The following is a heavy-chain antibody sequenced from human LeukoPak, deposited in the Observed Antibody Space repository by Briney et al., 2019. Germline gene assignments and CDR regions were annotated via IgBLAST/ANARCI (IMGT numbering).Heavy chain of an antibody. V-gene: IGHV4-59*08. CDR3: ARRSTSVAATYYYYGMDV. CDR2: IYYSGST. Sequence: PSETLSPTCTVSGGSISSYYWSWIRQPPGKGLEWIGYIYYSGSTNYNPSLKSRVTISVDTSKNQFSLKLSSVTAADTAVYYCARRSTSVAATYYYYGMDVWGQGTTVTVSS. J-gene: IGHJ6*02. D-gene: IGHD2-15*01. CDR1: GGSISSYY.